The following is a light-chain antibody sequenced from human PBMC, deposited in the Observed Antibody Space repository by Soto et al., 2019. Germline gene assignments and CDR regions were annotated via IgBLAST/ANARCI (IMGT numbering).Light chain of an antibody. CDR3: QQYFNAPSFT. CDR1: QTILSNSNYKNY. Sequence: DIVLTQSPDSLAVSLGERATINCKSSQTILSNSNYKNYLAWYQQRPGQPPKLLIYWTSTRESGVPARFSGSGSGTDFTLTISSLQAEDVAVYYCQQYFNAPSFTFGPGTRVDIK. CDR2: WTS. V-gene: IGKV4-1*01. J-gene: IGKJ3*01.